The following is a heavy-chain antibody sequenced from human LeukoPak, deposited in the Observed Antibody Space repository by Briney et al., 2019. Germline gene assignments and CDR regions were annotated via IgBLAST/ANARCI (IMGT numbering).Heavy chain of an antibody. CDR3: ATGPTAYGSGSYRS. V-gene: IGHV3-7*01. D-gene: IGHD3-10*01. CDR2: IKPDGSEQ. CDR1: GFTFSSYW. J-gene: IGHJ4*02. Sequence: GGSLRLSCAASGFTFSSYWMSWVRQAPGKGPEWLANIKPDGSEQYYVDSLEGRSTISRDNARNSLYLQMDSLRAEDTAVYYCATGPTAYGSGSYRSWGQGTLVTVSS.